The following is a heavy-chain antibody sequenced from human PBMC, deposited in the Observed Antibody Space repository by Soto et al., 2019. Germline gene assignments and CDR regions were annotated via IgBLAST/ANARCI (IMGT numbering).Heavy chain of an antibody. CDR3: ARMVAGYCTNGVCSTTYGMDV. V-gene: IGHV1-46*01. J-gene: IGHJ6*02. D-gene: IGHD2-8*01. CDR1: GYTFTSYY. CDR2: INPSGGST. Sequence: QVQLVQSGAEVKKPGASVKVSCKASGYTFTSYYMHWVRQAPGQGLEWMGIINPSGGSTSYAQKFQGRVTMTRDTSTSTVYMELSSLRSEDTAVYYCARMVAGYCTNGVCSTTYGMDVWGQGTTVTVSS.